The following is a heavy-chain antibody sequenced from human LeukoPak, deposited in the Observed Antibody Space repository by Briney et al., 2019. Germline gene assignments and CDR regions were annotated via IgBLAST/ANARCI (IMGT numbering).Heavy chain of an antibody. CDR2: INPSGGST. D-gene: IGHD3-16*02. J-gene: IGHJ5*02. Sequence: ASVKVSCKASGYTFTSYYMHWVRQAPGQGLEWMGIINPSGGSTSYAQKFQGRVTITRETSTSTVYMELSSLRSEDTAVYYCARGAGTGHMITFGGVIAAKYNWFDPWGQGTLVTVSS. CDR1: GYTFTSYY. V-gene: IGHV1-46*01. CDR3: ARGAGTGHMITFGGVIAAKYNWFDP.